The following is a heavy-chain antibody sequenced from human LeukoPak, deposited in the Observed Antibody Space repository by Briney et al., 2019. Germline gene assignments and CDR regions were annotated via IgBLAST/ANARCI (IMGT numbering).Heavy chain of an antibody. V-gene: IGHV3-33*01. CDR2: IWYDGSSK. D-gene: IGHD6-6*01. CDR1: AFTFSSYG. CDR3: ARGMSIAAHSRAFAL. J-gene: IGHJ3*01. Sequence: GGSLRLSSAASAFTFSSYGMHWVRQAPGQELEGVAVIWYDGSSKYYADSVKGRFTISRDNSKNTLDLQRKSLIAEDTAVYCCARGMSIAAHSRAFALWGQGQMVIVSS.